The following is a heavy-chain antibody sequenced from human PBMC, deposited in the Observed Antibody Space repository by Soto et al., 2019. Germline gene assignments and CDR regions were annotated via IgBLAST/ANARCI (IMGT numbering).Heavy chain of an antibody. J-gene: IGHJ4*02. CDR3: AKPVLLWFGEPTWYYFDY. CDR2: ISGSGGST. Sequence: GGSLRLSCAASGITFYNYAMSWVRQAPGKGLEWVSAISGSGGSTYYADSVKGRFTISRDNSKNTLYLQMNSLRAEDTAVYYCAKPVLLWFGEPTWYYFDYWGQGTLVTVSS. CDR1: GITFYNYA. D-gene: IGHD3-10*01. V-gene: IGHV3-23*01.